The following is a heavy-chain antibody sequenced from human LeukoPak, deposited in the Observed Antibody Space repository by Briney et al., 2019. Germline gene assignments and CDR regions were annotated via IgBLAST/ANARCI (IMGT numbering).Heavy chain of an antibody. CDR2: ISYDGSNK. V-gene: IGHV3-30*04. D-gene: IGHD2-15*01. Sequence: GGSLRLSCAASGFTFSSYAMHWVRQAPGKGLEWVAVISYDGSNKYYADSVKGRFTISRDNSKNTLYLQMNSLRAEDTAVYYCAREQCSGGSCYVDYWGQGTLVTVSS. CDR3: AREQCSGGSCYVDY. J-gene: IGHJ4*02. CDR1: GFTFSSYA.